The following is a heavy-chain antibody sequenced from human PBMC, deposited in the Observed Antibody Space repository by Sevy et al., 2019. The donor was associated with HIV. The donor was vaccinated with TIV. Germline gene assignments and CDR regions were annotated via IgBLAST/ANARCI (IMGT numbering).Heavy chain of an antibody. CDR3: AKESGSYYDFWSGHDAFDI. Sequence: GGSLRLSCAASGFNFSSYGMHWVRQAPGKGLEWVAVISYDGSSKYYAESVKGRFTISIDNSKNTLYLQIISLRAEDTAVYYCAKESGSYYDFWSGHDAFDIWGQGTMVTVSS. D-gene: IGHD3-3*01. V-gene: IGHV3-30*18. CDR2: ISYDGSSK. CDR1: GFNFSSYG. J-gene: IGHJ3*02.